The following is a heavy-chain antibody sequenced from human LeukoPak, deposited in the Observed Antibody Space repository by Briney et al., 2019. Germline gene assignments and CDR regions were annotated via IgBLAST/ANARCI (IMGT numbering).Heavy chain of an antibody. Sequence: PGRSLTLSCAASGFTFYDYAMHWVRQVPGKGLEWVGGVNRDSTTIAYGDSVKGRSTIFGDNARNSLYLQMDSLRTEDTALYYCAKDLAVGTTPRVYAFDVWGQGTMVTVS. V-gene: IGHV3-9*01. CDR1: GFTFYDYA. J-gene: IGHJ3*01. D-gene: IGHD1-26*01. CDR2: VNRDSTTI. CDR3: AKDLAVGTTPRVYAFDV.